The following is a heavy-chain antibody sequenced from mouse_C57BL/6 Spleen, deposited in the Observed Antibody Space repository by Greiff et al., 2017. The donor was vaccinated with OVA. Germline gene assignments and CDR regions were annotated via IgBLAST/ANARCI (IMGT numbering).Heavy chain of an antibody. CDR2: IDPSDSET. J-gene: IGHJ2*01. V-gene: IGHV1-52*01. CDR3: AREGDDYLDY. D-gene: IGHD3-3*01. Sequence: QVQLQQPGAELVRPGSSVKLSCKASGYTFTSYWMHWVKQRPIQGLEWIGNIDPSDSETHYNQKFKDKATLTVDKSSSTAYMQLSSLTSEDSGVYYCAREGDDYLDYWGQGTTLTVSS. CDR1: GYTFTSYW.